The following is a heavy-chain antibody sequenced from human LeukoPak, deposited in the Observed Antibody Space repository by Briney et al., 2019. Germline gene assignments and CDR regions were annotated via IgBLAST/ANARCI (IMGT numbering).Heavy chain of an antibody. V-gene: IGHV3-23*01. CDR1: GFTFSGYA. Sequence: PGGSLRLSRAASGFTFSGYAMSWVRQAPGKGLEWVSAISNNGDNTYYAGSVKGRFTISRDNSKNTLYLQMNSLRAEDTAVYYCAKPLYSGSYYFDYWGQGTVVTVSS. CDR3: AKPLYSGSYYFDY. CDR2: ISNNGDNT. D-gene: IGHD1-26*01. J-gene: IGHJ4*02.